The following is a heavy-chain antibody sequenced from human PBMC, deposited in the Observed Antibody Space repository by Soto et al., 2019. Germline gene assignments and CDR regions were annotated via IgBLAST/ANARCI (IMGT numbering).Heavy chain of an antibody. CDR3: VSWVSAHFDS. Sequence: ETLSLTCSVSGASIRSGGYYWSWVRQAPGKGLEWVSTISSNGENTHYADSVKGRFIISSDNSSNTVDLQMNSLRVEETAAYYCVSWVSAHFDSWGQGTLVTVSS. J-gene: IGHJ4*02. CDR1: GASIRSGGYY. D-gene: IGHD3-16*01. CDR2: ISSNGENT. V-gene: IGHV3-23*01.